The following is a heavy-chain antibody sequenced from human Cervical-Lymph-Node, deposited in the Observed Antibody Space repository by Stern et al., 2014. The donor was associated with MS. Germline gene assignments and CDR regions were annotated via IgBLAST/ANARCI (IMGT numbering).Heavy chain of an antibody. D-gene: IGHD3-22*01. CDR3: AGYYDAAGYYPPDAFDL. CDR1: GYRLTTYW. V-gene: IGHV5-51*03. J-gene: IGHJ3*01. CDR2: IYPGDSDA. Sequence: EVQLVESGAEVKKSGESLKISCKVSGYRLTTYWIGWVRPMPGKGLEWMGVIYPGDSDARYGPSFQGQVTISADKSINTAYLQWSSLKASDTAMYYCAGYYDAAGYYPPDAFDLWGQGTMVTVSS.